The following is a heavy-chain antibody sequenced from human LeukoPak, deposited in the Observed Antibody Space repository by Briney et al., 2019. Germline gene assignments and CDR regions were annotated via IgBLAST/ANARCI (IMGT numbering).Heavy chain of an antibody. CDR1: GFTFSNFW. CDR3: ARHRDSDISGSSAGLDY. CDR2: IRRDGNEK. V-gene: IGHV3-7*01. Sequence: GGSLRLSCTASGFTFSNFWMGWVRQAPGKGLEWVANIRRDGNEKHYVESMEGRFIITRDNAKNSLYLEMDSLRVEDTAVYFCARHRDSDISGSSAGLDYWGQGTLVTVSS. J-gene: IGHJ4*02. D-gene: IGHD3-22*01.